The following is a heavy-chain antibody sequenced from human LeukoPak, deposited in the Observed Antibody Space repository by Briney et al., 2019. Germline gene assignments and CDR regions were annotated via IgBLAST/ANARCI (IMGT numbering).Heavy chain of an antibody. CDR1: GFTFSSYW. CDR2: IHTDGSST. CDR3: AREYSTGFDP. V-gene: IGHV3-74*01. Sequence: PGGSLRLSCAASGFTFSSYWMHWVRQGRKGLVWVSRIHTDGSSTTYADSVKGRLTISRDNAKNTVYLQMNSLRAEDTAVYYCAREYSTGFDPWGQGTLVTVSS. D-gene: IGHD2-15*01. J-gene: IGHJ5*02.